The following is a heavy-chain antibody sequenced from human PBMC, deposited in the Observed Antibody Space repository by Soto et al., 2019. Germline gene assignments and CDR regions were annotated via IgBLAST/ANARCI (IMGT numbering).Heavy chain of an antibody. J-gene: IGHJ4*02. Sequence: GGSLRLSCAASGFTFSSYWMSWVRQAPGKGLEWVANIKQDGSEKYYVDSVKGRFTISRDNAKNSLYLQMNSLRVEDTAVYYCATSNNWPRGYFDYWGQGTLVTVSS. CDR1: GFTFSSYW. V-gene: IGHV3-7*01. CDR2: IKQDGSEK. D-gene: IGHD1-1*01. CDR3: ATSNNWPRGYFDY.